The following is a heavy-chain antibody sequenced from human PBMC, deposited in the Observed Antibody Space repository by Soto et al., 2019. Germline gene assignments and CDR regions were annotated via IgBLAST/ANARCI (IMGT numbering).Heavy chain of an antibody. CDR1: GFTFSSYA. Sequence: EVQLLESGGGLVQPWGSLRLSCAASGFTFSSYAMSWVRQAPGKGLEWVSAIIGSGCSTYYADSVKGRFTISRDNSKNTLYLQMNSLRAEDTAVYYCAKATSVLAARPKNAFDIWGQGTMVTVSS. V-gene: IGHV3-23*01. D-gene: IGHD6-6*01. CDR3: AKATSVLAARPKNAFDI. J-gene: IGHJ3*02. CDR2: IIGSGCST.